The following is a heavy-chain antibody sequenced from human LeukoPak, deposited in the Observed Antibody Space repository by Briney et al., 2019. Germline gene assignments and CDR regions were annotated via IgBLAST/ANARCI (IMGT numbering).Heavy chain of an antibody. Sequence: SETLSLTCTVSGASIRNNYWSWLRQPAGKGLEGVGRIYTGGTTTYNPSLESRVTISVDTSKNQFSLNLSSVTAADTAVYYCARDVPSAFSGTYVDVWGEGTTVTVSS. V-gene: IGHV4-4*07. CDR2: IYTGGTT. CDR1: GASIRNNY. D-gene: IGHD1-26*01. CDR3: ARDVPSAFSGTYVDV. J-gene: IGHJ6*01.